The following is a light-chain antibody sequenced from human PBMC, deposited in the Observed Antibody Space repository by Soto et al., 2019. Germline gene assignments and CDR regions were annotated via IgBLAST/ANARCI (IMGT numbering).Light chain of an antibody. Sequence: EIVLTQSPATLSLSPGERAILSCRASQSVGNDLAWYQQKPGQAPRLLIYDAFNRATGIPARFSGSGSGTDFPLTISSLEPADFAVYYCQQRTDWPITFGQGTRLEIK. CDR2: DAF. J-gene: IGKJ5*01. V-gene: IGKV3-11*01. CDR3: QQRTDWPIT. CDR1: QSVGND.